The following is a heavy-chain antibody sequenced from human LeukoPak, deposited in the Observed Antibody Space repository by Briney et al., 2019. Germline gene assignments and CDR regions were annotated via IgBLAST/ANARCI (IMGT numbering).Heavy chain of an antibody. CDR3: ARDGSGFYLYYYMDV. CDR2: ISTVSTYK. V-gene: IGHV3-21*01. Sequence: GGSLRLSCAASGFTFTDYSMTWVRQAPGKGPEWVSSISTVSTYKFYSDSVKGRFTISRDNAKNILYLQMSSLSAEDTAAYYCARDGSGFYLYYYMDVWGRGTPVTVSS. D-gene: IGHD6-25*01. J-gene: IGHJ6*03. CDR1: GFTFTDYS.